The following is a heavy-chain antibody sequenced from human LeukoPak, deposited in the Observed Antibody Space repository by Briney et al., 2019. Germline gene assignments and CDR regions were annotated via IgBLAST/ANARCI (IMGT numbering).Heavy chain of an antibody. V-gene: IGHV3-7*01. D-gene: IGHD3-22*01. CDR3: ARDTNHPLISFHYYDSSGRQAFDI. J-gene: IGHJ3*02. CDR1: GFTFSSYW. Sequence: GGSLRLSCAASGFTFSSYWMSWVRQAPGKGLEWVANIKEDGSQKYYVDSVKGRFTISRDNVKNSLYLQMNSLGAEDTAIYFCARDTNHPLISFHYYDSSGRQAFDIWGQGTMVTVSS. CDR2: IKEDGSQK.